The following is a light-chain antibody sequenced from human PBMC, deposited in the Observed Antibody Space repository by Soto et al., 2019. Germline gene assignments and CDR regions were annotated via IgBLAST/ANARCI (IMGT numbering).Light chain of an antibody. CDR2: EVS. J-gene: IGLJ1*01. CDR3: NSYADNHNFV. Sequence: QSALTQPPSASGSPGQSVTIYCTGTSSDVGGYNYVSWYQQHPDKAPKLLIYEVSKRPSGVPDRFSGSTSGNTASLTVSGLKAEDEADSYCNSYADNHNFVFGSWTKVTVL. V-gene: IGLV2-8*01. CDR1: SSDVGGYNY.